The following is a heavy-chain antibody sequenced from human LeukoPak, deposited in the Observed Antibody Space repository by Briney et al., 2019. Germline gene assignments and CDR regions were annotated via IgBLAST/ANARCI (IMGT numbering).Heavy chain of an antibody. CDR3: ARDLKRSRARWENLGLDP. CDR1: GYTFTSYY. Sequence: GASVKVSCKASGYTFTSYYMHWVRQAPGQGLEWMGIINPSGGSTSYAQKFQGRVTMTRDTSTSTVYMELSSLRSEDTAVYYCARDLKRSRARWENLGLDPWGQGTLVTVSS. J-gene: IGHJ5*02. CDR2: INPSGGST. D-gene: IGHD3-16*01. V-gene: IGHV1-46*01.